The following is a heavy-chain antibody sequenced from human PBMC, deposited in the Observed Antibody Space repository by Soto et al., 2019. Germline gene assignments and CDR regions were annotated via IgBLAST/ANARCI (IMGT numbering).Heavy chain of an antibody. CDR2: IWYDGSNK. CDR1: GFTFSSYG. Sequence: SGGSLRLSCAASGFTFSSYGMHWVRQAPGKGLEWVAVIWYDGSNKYYADSVKGRFTISRDNSKNTLYLQMNSLRAEDTAVYYCARETYSSHPKDHWGQGTLVPVSS. CDR3: ARETYSSHPKDH. V-gene: IGHV3-33*01. D-gene: IGHD6-13*01. J-gene: IGHJ4*02.